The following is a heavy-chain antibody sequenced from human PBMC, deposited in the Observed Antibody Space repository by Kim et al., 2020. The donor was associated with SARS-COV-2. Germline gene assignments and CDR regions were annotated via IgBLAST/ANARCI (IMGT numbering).Heavy chain of an antibody. CDR3: ARSGNSYVGYWFYIDY. D-gene: IGHD3-22*01. J-gene: IGHJ4*02. V-gene: IGHV3-33*01. CDR2: IWYDGYNE. Sequence: GGSLRLSCAASGFTFSSYAMHWVRQTPGKGLEWVAVIWYDGYNEYYADSVKGRFTISRDNSENTLYLQMNNLRAEDTAVYYCARSGNSYVGYWFYIDYWGQGSLVTVSS. CDR1: GFTFSSYA.